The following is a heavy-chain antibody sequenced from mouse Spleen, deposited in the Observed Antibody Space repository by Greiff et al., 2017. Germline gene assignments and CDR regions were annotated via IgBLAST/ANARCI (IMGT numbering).Heavy chain of an antibody. Sequence: VQLQQSGAELARPGASVKMSCKASGYTFTSYTMHWVKQRPGQGLEWIGYINPSSGYTKYNQKFKDKATLTADKSSSTAYMQLSSLTSEDSAVYYCARWYGSSYYAMDYWGQGTSVTVSS. CDR2: INPSSGYT. CDR3: ARWYGSSYYAMDY. V-gene: IGHV1-4*01. D-gene: IGHD1-1*01. J-gene: IGHJ4*01. CDR1: GYTFTSYT.